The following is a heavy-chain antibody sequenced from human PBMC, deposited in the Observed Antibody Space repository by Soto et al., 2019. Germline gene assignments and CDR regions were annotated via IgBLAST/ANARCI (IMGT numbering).Heavy chain of an antibody. J-gene: IGHJ4*02. Sequence: QVQLVESGGGVVQPGRSLRLSCAASGFTFSSYGMHWVRQAPGKGLEWVAVIWYDGSNKYYADSVKGRFTISRDNSKNTLYLQMNSLRAEDTAVYYCARAQLWENYFDYWGQGTLVTVSS. CDR1: GFTFSSYG. CDR2: IWYDGSNK. CDR3: ARAQLWENYFDY. D-gene: IGHD5-18*01. V-gene: IGHV3-33*01.